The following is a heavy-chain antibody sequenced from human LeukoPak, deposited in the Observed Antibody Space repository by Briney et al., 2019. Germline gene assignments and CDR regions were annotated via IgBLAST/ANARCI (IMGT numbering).Heavy chain of an antibody. D-gene: IGHD3-10*01. CDR2: INPSSGGT. Sequence: GASVTVSCKASGYTFTDYYVHWVRQAPGRGLEWMGWINPSSGGTNYAQKFQGRVTMTRDTSISIAYMELSRLRSDDTAVYYCASRPGSGSSLRWGQGTLVTVSS. CDR3: ASRPGSGSSLR. CDR1: GYTFTDYY. J-gene: IGHJ4*02. V-gene: IGHV1-2*02.